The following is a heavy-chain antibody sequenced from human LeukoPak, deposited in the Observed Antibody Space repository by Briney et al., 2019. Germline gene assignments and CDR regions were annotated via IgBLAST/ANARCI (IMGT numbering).Heavy chain of an antibody. D-gene: IGHD3-3*01. J-gene: IGHJ3*02. CDR1: GYTFTSYG. V-gene: IGHV1-18*01. CDR3: AKVRISPFFWSGYYTEAGAFDI. CDR2: ISAYNGNA. Sequence: GASVKVSCKASGYTFTSYGISWVRQAPGQGLEWMGWISAYNGNANYAQKLQGRVTMTTDTSTSTAYMELRSLRSDDTAVYYCAKVRISPFFWSGYYTEAGAFDIWGQGTMVTVSS.